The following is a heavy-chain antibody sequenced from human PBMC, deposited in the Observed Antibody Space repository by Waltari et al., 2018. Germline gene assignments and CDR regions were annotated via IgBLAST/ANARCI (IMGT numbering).Heavy chain of an antibody. CDR3: ARESSYDLLGY. CDR2: IYYSGST. Sequence: QVQLQESGPGLVKPSETLSLTCTVSGGSISTYYWRWLRHPPGKGLEWIGYIYYSGSTNYNPSLKSRVTISVDTSKNQFSLKLSSVTAADTAVYYCARESSYDLLGYWGQGTLVTVSS. CDR1: GGSISTYY. J-gene: IGHJ4*02. D-gene: IGHD5-12*01. V-gene: IGHV4-59*01.